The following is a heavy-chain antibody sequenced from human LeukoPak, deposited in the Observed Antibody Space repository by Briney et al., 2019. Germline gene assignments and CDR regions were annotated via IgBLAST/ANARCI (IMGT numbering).Heavy chain of an antibody. V-gene: IGHV1-2*02. Sequence: GASVRVSCTASGYTFTGYDMHWVRQAPGQGLEWMGWINPNSGATNYAQTVQGRVTITRDTAITSAYMELSRLRAEDTAVYYCARDQVVVTDRHFFDYWGQGTPFTLSP. D-gene: IGHD2-21*02. CDR3: ARDQVVVTDRHFFDY. CDR1: GYTFTGYD. J-gene: IGHJ4*02. CDR2: INPNSGAT.